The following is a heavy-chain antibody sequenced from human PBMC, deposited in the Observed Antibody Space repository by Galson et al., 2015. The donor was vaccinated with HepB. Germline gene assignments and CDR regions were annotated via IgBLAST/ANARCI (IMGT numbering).Heavy chain of an antibody. D-gene: IGHD3-10*01. Sequence: SVKVSCKASGYIFSNYALNWVREAPGQGLEWMGWINTDTGNPTYAQAFTGRFVFSLDTSVTTAYLQISSLKAEDTAVYYCARTPYYGSGNYYNAWFDPWGQGTLVTVSS. CDR1: GYIFSNYA. V-gene: IGHV7-4-1*02. CDR3: ARTPYYGSGNYYNAWFDP. J-gene: IGHJ5*02. CDR2: INTDTGNP.